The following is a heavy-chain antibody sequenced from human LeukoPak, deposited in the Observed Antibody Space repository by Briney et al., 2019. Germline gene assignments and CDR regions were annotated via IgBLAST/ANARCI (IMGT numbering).Heavy chain of an antibody. Sequence: SETLSLTCAVYGGSFSGYYWSWIRQPPGKGLEWIGEINHSGSTNYNPSLKSRVTISVDTSKNQFSLKLSSVTAADTAVCYCARGSRTYYDFWSGYYQNWFDPWGQGTLVTVSS. CDR2: INHSGST. CDR3: ARGSRTYYDFWSGYYQNWFDP. D-gene: IGHD3-3*01. V-gene: IGHV4-34*01. J-gene: IGHJ5*02. CDR1: GGSFSGYY.